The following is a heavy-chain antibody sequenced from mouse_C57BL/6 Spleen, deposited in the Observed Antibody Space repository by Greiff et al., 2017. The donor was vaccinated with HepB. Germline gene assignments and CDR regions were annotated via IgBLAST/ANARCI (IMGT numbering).Heavy chain of an antibody. V-gene: IGHV5-17*01. J-gene: IGHJ4*01. CDR2: ISSGSSTI. CDR1: GFTFSDYG. D-gene: IGHD2-4*01. Sequence: EVKLVESGGGLVKPGGSLKLSCAASGFTFSDYGMHWVRQAPEKGLEWVAYISSGSSTIYYADTVKGRFTISRDNAKNTLFLQMTSLRSEDTAMYYCARPYYDYDFYAMDYWGQGTSVTVSS. CDR3: ARPYYDYDFYAMDY.